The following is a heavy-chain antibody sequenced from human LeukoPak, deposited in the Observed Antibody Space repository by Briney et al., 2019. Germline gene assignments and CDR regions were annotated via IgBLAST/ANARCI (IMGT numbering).Heavy chain of an antibody. CDR2: ITGSGGTT. D-gene: IGHD3-16*02. J-gene: IGHJ4*02. V-gene: IGHV3-23*01. CDR3: AKDLSPESNRLSPFDY. CDR1: GFTFSSHA. Sequence: PGGSLRLSCAASGFTFSSHAMSWVRQAPGKGLEWVSTITGSGGTTKYADSVKGRFTISTDNSKNTLDLQMNSLRAEDTAIFYCAKDLSPESNRLSPFDYWGQGTLVTVSS.